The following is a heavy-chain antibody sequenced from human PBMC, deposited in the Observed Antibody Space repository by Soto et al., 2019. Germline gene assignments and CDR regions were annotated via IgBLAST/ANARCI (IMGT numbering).Heavy chain of an antibody. V-gene: IGHV1-8*01. CDR3: ARGRVDWFDP. Sequence: QVQLVQSGAEVKKPGASVKVSCKASGYTFTSYDINWVRQATGQGLEWMGWMNPNSGNTGYAQKFQGRATITRNTSIRSAYMELSCLMSEDTAVYYCARGRVDWFDPWGQGTLVTVSS. J-gene: IGHJ5*02. CDR1: GYTFTSYD. D-gene: IGHD2-21*01. CDR2: MNPNSGNT.